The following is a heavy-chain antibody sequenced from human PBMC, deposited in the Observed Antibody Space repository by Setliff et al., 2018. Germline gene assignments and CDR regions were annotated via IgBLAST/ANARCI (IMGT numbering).Heavy chain of an antibody. Sequence: GGSLRLSCAASGFTFSGFSLHWVRQAPGKGLEWVSRIHSDGSSTSYADSVKGRFTISRDNAKNTLYLQMNSLRAEDTAVYYCAPLTWDDAFDIWGQGTMVTVSS. CDR1: GFTFSGFS. J-gene: IGHJ3*02. D-gene: IGHD1-26*01. CDR3: APLTWDDAFDI. V-gene: IGHV3-74*01. CDR2: IHSDGSST.